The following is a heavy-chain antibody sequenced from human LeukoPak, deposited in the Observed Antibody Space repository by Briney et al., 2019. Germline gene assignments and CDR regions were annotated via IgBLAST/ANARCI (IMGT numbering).Heavy chain of an antibody. V-gene: IGHV3-15*01. CDR2: IKSKADGGTT. CDR3: TTGTYSDSSGYYYGDFN. Sequence: GGSLRLSCAASGFTFTNAWMTWVRQAPGKGLEWVGRIKSKADGGTTDYAARVKGRFTISRDDSKDTLYLQMNSLKTEDTGVFYCTTGTYSDSSGYYYGDFNWGQGTLVAVSS. J-gene: IGHJ4*02. CDR1: GFTFTNAW. D-gene: IGHD3-22*01.